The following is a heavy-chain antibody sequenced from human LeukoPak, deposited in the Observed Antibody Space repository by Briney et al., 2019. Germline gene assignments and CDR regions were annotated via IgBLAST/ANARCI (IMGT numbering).Heavy chain of an antibody. CDR1: GLSFTVSG. J-gene: IGHJ4*02. CDR2: ITTIGDST. CDR3: AKRNCSGTNCYPLDS. D-gene: IGHD2-15*01. V-gene: IGHV3-23*01. Sequence: GGSLRLSCAAAGLSFTVSGMHWVRQAPGKGLEWVSAITTIGDSTYYADSVKGRFTTSRDNSKNTLYLQMNSLRAEHTAIYFCAKRNCSGTNCYPLDSWGRGTLVTVSS.